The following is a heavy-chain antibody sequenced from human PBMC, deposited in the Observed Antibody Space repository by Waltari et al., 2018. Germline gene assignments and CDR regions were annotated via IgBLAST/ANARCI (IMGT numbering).Heavy chain of an antibody. D-gene: IGHD4-17*01. Sequence: QVQLVQSGAEVKKPGASVKVSCKASGYSFNGYYIHWVRQAPGQGLEWMGWISPNSGVTNYAQQFQARVTMTRDTSISTAYLELSRLTSDDTAIYYCARDPRWAVTKDYFDFWGQGTLVTVSS. V-gene: IGHV1-2*02. CDR2: ISPNSGVT. CDR1: GYSFNGYY. J-gene: IGHJ4*02. CDR3: ARDPRWAVTKDYFDF.